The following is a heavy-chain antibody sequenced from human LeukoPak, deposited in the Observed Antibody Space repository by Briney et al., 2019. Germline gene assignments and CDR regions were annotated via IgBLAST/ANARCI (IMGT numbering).Heavy chain of an antibody. CDR2: ITANGVRT. J-gene: IGHJ4*02. D-gene: IGHD3-10*01. V-gene: IGHV3-23*01. CDR3: AKDAVAPGSGGDHFDY. CDR1: GFTFSSNA. Sequence: GGSLRLSCAASGFTFSSNAMTWARQAPGKGLEWVSVITANGVRTYYADSVKGRFTISRGNSKNTLSLQMNSLRADDTAVYYCAKDAVAPGSGGDHFDYWGQGTLVTVSS.